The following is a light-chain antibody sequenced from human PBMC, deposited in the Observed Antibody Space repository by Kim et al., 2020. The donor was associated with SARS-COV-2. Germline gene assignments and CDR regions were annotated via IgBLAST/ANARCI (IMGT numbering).Light chain of an antibody. Sequence: WSPGETATLSCRASQNIAGNDFAWYQQKPGRSPSLLIFDASTRASGISDRFSGSGSGTDFTLTISRLEPEDFGVYYCQQYGDSPCTFGQGTKLEI. CDR3: QQYGDSPCT. CDR1: QNIAGND. J-gene: IGKJ2*02. V-gene: IGKV3-20*01. CDR2: DAS.